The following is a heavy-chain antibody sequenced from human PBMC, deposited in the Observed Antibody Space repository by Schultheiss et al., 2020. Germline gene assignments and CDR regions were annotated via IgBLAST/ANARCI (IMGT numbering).Heavy chain of an antibody. Sequence: GGSLRLSCAASGFTFSDYYMSWIRQAPGKRLEWVAVIWSDGSNENYADSVKGRFTISRDNSKNTLYLQMNSLRVEDTAVYYCARDVGLRPFDYWGQGTLVTVSS. J-gene: IGHJ4*02. D-gene: IGHD1-26*01. CDR1: GFTFSDYY. CDR3: ARDVGLRPFDY. V-gene: IGHV3-33*08. CDR2: IWSDGSNE.